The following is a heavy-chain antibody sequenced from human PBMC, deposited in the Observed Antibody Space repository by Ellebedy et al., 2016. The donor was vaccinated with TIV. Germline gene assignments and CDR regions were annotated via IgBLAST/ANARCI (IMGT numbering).Heavy chain of an antibody. CDR1: GFTFDDYA. V-gene: IGHV3-23*01. Sequence: GGSLRLSXAASGFTFDDYAMSWVRQAPGKGLEWVSAISGSGGSTYYADSVKGRFTISRDNSKNTLYLQMNSLRAEDTAVYYCAKGEDGDYGFMDVWGKGTTVTVSS. CDR3: AKGEDGDYGFMDV. CDR2: ISGSGGST. J-gene: IGHJ6*03. D-gene: IGHD4-17*01.